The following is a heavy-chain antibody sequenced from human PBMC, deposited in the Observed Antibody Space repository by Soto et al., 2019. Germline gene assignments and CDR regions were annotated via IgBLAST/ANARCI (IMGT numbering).Heavy chain of an antibody. V-gene: IGHV4-31*03. CDR1: GGSISSGGYY. J-gene: IGHJ6*02. CDR2: IYYSGST. CDR3: ARDGPFGRYSSPRGHYSYYGMDV. Sequence: SETLSLTCTVSGGSISSGGYYWSWIRQHPGKGLEWIGYIYYSGSTYYNPSLKSRVTISVDTSKNQFSLKLSSVTAADTAVYYCARDGPFGRYSSPRGHYSYYGMDVWGQGTTVTVAS. D-gene: IGHD6-13*01.